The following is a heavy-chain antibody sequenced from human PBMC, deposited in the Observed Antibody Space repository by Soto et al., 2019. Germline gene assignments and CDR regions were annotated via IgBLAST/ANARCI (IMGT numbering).Heavy chain of an antibody. CDR2: ISYDGSNK. Sequence: PGGSLRLSCAAPGFTFSSYGMHWVRQAPGKGLEWVAVISYDGSNKYYADSVKGRITISRDNSKNTLYLQMNSLRAEDTVVYYCAKDFSGSEYDFWSGYWKKYGMDVWGQGTTVTVSS. CDR1: GFTFSSYG. J-gene: IGHJ6*02. D-gene: IGHD3-3*01. V-gene: IGHV3-30*18. CDR3: AKDFSGSEYDFWSGYWKKYGMDV.